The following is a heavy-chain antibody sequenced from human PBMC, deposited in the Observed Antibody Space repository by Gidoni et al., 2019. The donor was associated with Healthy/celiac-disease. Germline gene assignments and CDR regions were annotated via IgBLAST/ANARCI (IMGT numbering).Heavy chain of an antibody. CDR2: IYYSGST. V-gene: IGHV4-59*01. CDR1: AGSISSYY. D-gene: IGHD1-1*01. J-gene: IGHJ4*02. CDR3: ARLPSRLQVFDY. Sequence: QVQLQASGPGLVKPSETLSLTCPVSAGSISSYYWSWIRQPPGKGLEWIGYIYYSGSTNYNPSLKSRVTISVDTSKNQFSLKLSSVTAADTAVYYCARLPSRLQVFDYWGQGTLVTVSS.